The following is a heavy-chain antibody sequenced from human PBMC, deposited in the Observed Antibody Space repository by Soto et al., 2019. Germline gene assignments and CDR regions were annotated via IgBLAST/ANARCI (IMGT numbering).Heavy chain of an antibody. CDR2: ISSNSAYI. Sequence: LRLSCAASGFTFRSFTMNWVRQAPGKGLEWVSTISSNSAYIYYTDALRGRFTISRDNAKNSLHLQMNSLRAEDTAVYYCTRDASRDSSARGWFDPWGPGTLVTGSS. CDR3: TRDASRDSSARGWFDP. CDR1: GFTFRSFT. J-gene: IGHJ5*02. D-gene: IGHD6-13*01. V-gene: IGHV3-21*01.